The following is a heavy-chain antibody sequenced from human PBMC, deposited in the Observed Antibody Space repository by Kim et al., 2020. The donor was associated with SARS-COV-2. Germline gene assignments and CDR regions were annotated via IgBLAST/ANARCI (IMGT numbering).Heavy chain of an antibody. Sequence: GGSLRLSCAASGFTFSSYAMSWVRQAPGKGLEWVSAISGSGGSTYYADSVKGRFTISRDNSKNTLYLQMNSLRAEDTAVYYCAKDFHQGITMVRGHSFDYWGQGTLVTVSS. J-gene: IGHJ4*02. V-gene: IGHV3-23*01. D-gene: IGHD3-10*01. CDR2: ISGSGGST. CDR3: AKDFHQGITMVRGHSFDY. CDR1: GFTFSSYA.